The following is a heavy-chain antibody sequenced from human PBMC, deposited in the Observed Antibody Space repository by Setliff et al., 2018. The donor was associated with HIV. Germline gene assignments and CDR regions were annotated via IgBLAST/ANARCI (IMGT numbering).Heavy chain of an antibody. D-gene: IGHD6-19*01. CDR2: IYPGDSET. CDR3: TRQVPSSMAGRGTFDM. Sequence: GESLKISCKGSGYRFTSHWIAWVRQMSGKGLEWMGIIYPGDSETRYSPAFEGQVTISADKSTNTAFLQWTSLRASGTAMYLCTRQVPSSMAGRGTFDMWGQGTLVTVSS. J-gene: IGHJ3*02. V-gene: IGHV5-51*01. CDR1: GYRFTSHW.